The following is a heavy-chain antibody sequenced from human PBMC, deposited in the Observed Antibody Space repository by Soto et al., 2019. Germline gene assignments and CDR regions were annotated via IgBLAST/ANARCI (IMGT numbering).Heavy chain of an antibody. CDR3: VKDHGTAMIRGGLDS. CDR2: IYYSGST. CDR1: EGSISSHY. V-gene: IGHV4-59*11. Sequence: SETLSLTCTVSEGSISSHYWSWIRQPPGKGLEWIGYIYYSGSTDYNPSLKSRVTISRDNSKNTLYLQMSSLRPEDTAVYYCVKDHGTAMIRGGLDSWGQGALVTVSS. J-gene: IGHJ4*02. D-gene: IGHD3-10*01.